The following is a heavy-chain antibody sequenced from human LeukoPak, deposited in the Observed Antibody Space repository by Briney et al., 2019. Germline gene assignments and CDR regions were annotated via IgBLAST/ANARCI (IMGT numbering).Heavy chain of an antibody. V-gene: IGHV1-18*01. CDR2: ISAYNDYT. J-gene: IGHJ4*02. CDR1: GYTFTNYG. Sequence: ASVKVSCKASGYTFTNYGISWVRQAPGQGLEWMGWISAYNDYTNYAQKFQGKVTMTTDTSTSTAYMDLRSLRSDDTAVYYCARVGGYGDYRFDYWGQGTLVTVSS. CDR3: ARVGGYGDYRFDY. D-gene: IGHD4-17*01.